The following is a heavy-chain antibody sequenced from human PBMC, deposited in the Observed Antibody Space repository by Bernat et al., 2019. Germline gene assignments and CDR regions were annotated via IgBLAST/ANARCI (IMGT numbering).Heavy chain of an antibody. Sequence: EVQLVESGGGVVQPGGSLRLSCAASGFTFDDYAMHWVRQAPGKGLEWVSLISGDGGSTYYADSVKGRFTISRDNSKNSLYLQMNSLRTEDTALYYCAKDFGFGPDQYMYYYDSSGYSYGMDVWGQGTTVTVSS. D-gene: IGHD3-22*01. CDR3: AKDFGFGPDQYMYYYDSSGYSYGMDV. CDR2: ISGDGGST. J-gene: IGHJ6*02. V-gene: IGHV3-43*02. CDR1: GFTFDDYA.